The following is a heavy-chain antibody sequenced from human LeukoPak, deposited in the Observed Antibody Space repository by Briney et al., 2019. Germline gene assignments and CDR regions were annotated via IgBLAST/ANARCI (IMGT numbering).Heavy chain of an antibody. CDR2: IYSGGGT. J-gene: IGHJ4*02. CDR1: ELTVSSDY. Sequence: GGSLRLSCAASELTVSSDYMSWVRQAPGKGLERVSTIYSGGGTYYADSVKGRFTISRDNSKNTLYLQMNSLRAEDTAVYYCARHYHGSSWYNYFHYWGQGTLVTVSS. V-gene: IGHV3-66*04. D-gene: IGHD6-13*01. CDR3: ARHYHGSSWYNYFHY.